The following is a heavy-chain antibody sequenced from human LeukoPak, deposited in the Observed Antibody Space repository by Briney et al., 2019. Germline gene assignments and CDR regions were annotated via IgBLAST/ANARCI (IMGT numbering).Heavy chain of an antibody. Sequence: GGSLRLSCAASGFTVSSNYMSWVRQAPGKGLEWVSVIYSGGSTYYADSVKGRFTISRDNSKNTLYLQMNSLRAEDTAVYYCARGGMVSWLVSDYYYYYGMDVWGQGTTVTVSS. J-gene: IGHJ6*02. CDR1: GFTVSSNY. CDR3: ARGGMVSWLVSDYYYYYGMDV. V-gene: IGHV3-66*01. CDR2: IYSGGST. D-gene: IGHD6-19*01.